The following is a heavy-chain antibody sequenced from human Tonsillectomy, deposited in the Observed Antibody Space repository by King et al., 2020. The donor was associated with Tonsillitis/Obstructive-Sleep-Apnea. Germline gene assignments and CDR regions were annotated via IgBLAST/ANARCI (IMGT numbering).Heavy chain of an antibody. CDR3: ARVARDYGDSYYMDV. CDR1: RFTFSRYS. J-gene: IGHJ6*03. V-gene: IGHV3-21*01. D-gene: IGHD4-17*01. Sequence: VQLVESGGGLVKPGGSLRLSCAASRFTFSRYSVNWVRQAPGKGLEWVSSTSTSGSYIYYADSVKGRFTISRDNAKNSLYLQMHSLRAEDTAVYYCARVARDYGDSYYMDVWGKGTTVTVSS. CDR2: TSTSGSYI.